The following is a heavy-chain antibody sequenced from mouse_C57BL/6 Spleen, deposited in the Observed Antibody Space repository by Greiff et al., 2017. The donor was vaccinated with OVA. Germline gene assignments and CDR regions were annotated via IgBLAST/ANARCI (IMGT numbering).Heavy chain of an antibody. CDR1: GIDFSRYW. CDR2: INPDSSTI. Sequence: EVQLQQSGGGLVQPGGSLKLSCAASGIDFSRYWMSWVRRAPGKGLEWIGEINPDSSTINYAPSLKDKFIISRDNAKNTLYLQMSKVRSEDTALYYCATYYSNYGKAMDYWGQGTSVTVSS. J-gene: IGHJ4*01. D-gene: IGHD2-5*01. V-gene: IGHV4-1*01. CDR3: ATYYSNYGKAMDY.